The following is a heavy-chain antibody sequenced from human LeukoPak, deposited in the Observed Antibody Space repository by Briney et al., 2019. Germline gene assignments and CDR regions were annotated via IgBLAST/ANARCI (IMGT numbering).Heavy chain of an antibody. V-gene: IGHV3-23*01. CDR2: ISNSGTIT. D-gene: IGHD3-10*01. Sequence: GGSLRLSCAVSGFTFGRFAMNWVRQAPGKGLEWVSIISNSGTITSYADSVKGRFTISRDNSKNTVYLQMNSPRAEDTALYYCTTESFHYWGQGSLVAVSS. CDR3: TTESFHY. J-gene: IGHJ4*02. CDR1: GFTFGRFA.